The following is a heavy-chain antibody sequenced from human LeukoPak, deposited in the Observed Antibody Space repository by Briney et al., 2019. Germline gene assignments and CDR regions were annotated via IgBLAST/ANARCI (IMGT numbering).Heavy chain of an antibody. CDR3: ARRLSGTYDHFDC. V-gene: IGHV4-59*08. Sequence: SETLSLTCTVSGGSISSYYWSWIRQPPGEGLEWIGYIYYSGSTNYNPSLKSRVTISVDTSKNQFSLKLSSVTAADTALYYCARRLSGTYDHFDCWGQGTLVTVS. D-gene: IGHD1-26*01. J-gene: IGHJ4*02. CDR2: IYYSGST. CDR1: GGSISSYY.